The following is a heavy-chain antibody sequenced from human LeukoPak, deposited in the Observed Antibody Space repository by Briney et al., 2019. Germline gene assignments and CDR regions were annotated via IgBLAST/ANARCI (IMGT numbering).Heavy chain of an antibody. CDR1: GFTVSSYY. D-gene: IGHD5-24*01. CDR3: AREDGYNAPFDY. J-gene: IGHJ4*02. Sequence: GGSLRLSCAASGFTVSSYYMSWVRQAPGKGLEWVSVIYGGGVIYYADSVKGRFTISRDNSKNMLYLQMNSLRAEDTAVYYCAREDGYNAPFDYWGQGTLVTVSS. V-gene: IGHV3-53*01. CDR2: IYGGGVI.